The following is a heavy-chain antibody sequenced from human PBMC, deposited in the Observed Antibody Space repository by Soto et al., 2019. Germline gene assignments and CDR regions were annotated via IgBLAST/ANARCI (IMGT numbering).Heavy chain of an antibody. V-gene: IGHV2-5*02. J-gene: IGHJ4*02. D-gene: IGHD3-3*01. Sequence: QITLNESGPTQVKPRQTLTLTCTFSGFSLTTSGLGVGWIRQSPGKAPEWLALIYWDDDKRYSPSLKSRLTITKDIYQNHVVLTMAALDPADTDSYYCAHRVLRTVFGLVTTTAIYFDFWGQGTPVAVSS. CDR1: GFSLTTSGLG. CDR2: IYWDDDK. CDR3: AHRVLRTVFGLVTTTAIYFDF.